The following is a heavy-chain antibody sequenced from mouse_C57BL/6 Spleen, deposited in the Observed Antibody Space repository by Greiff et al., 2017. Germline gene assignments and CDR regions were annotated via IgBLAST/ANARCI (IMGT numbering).Heavy chain of an antibody. CDR3: ARRAQAVYYAMDY. J-gene: IGHJ4*01. CDR1: GFTFTDYY. CDR2: IRNKANGYTT. D-gene: IGHD3-2*02. V-gene: IGHV7-3*01. Sequence: EVMLVESGGGLVQPGGSLSLSCAASGFTFTDYYMSWVRQPPGKALEWLGFIRNKANGYTTEYSASVKGRFTISRDNSHSILYLQMNALRAEDSATYYCARRAQAVYYAMDYWGQGTSVTVSS.